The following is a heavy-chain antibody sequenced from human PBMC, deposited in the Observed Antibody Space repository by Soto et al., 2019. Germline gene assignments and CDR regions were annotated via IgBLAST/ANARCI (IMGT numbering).Heavy chain of an antibody. CDR2: ISAYDGKT. CDR1: GYTFNTYG. D-gene: IGHD3-3*01. J-gene: IGHJ5*02. Sequence: ASVKVSCKTSGYTFNTYGINWVRQAPGQGLELMGWISAYDGKTTYAEKFQGRVTMTTDTSTSTAYMELRSLRSDDTAIYYCARDPHEFWTSFWFDPWGQGTPVSVSS. CDR3: ARDPHEFWTSFWFDP. V-gene: IGHV1-18*01.